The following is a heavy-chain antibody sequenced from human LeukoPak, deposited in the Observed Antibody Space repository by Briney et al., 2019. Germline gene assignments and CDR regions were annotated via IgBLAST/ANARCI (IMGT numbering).Heavy chain of an antibody. CDR3: ARMGIAVAGTSYYFDY. J-gene: IGHJ4*02. CDR2: ISSSSSTI. V-gene: IGHV3-48*02. D-gene: IGHD6-19*01. Sequence: PGGSLRLSCAASGFTFSRYSMNWVREAPGKGLEWVSYISSSSSTIYYAGSVKGRFTISRDNAKNSLYLQMNSLRDEDTAVYYCARMGIAVAGTSYYFDYWGQGTLVTVSS. CDR1: GFTFSRYS.